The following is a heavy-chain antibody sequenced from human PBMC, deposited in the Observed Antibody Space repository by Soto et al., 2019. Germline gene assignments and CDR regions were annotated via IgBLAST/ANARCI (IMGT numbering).Heavy chain of an antibody. CDR3: ANIGRGYSYGYLVSSGWNAFDI. D-gene: IGHD5-18*01. J-gene: IGHJ3*02. Sequence: GGSLRLSCAASGFTFSSYSMNWVRQAPGKGLEWVSSISSSSSYIYYADSVKGRFTISRDNAKNSLYLQMNSLRAEDTAVYYCANIGRGYSYGYLVSSGWNAFDIWGQGTVVTVSS. V-gene: IGHV3-21*01. CDR1: GFTFSSYS. CDR2: ISSSSSYI.